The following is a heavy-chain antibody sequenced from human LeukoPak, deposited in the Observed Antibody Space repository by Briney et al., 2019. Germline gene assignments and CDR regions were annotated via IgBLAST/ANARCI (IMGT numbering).Heavy chain of an antibody. D-gene: IGHD6-6*01. CDR3: ARGPNSNWSGLDF. V-gene: IGHV3-74*01. Sequence: GGSLRLSCTASGFSFSGHWMHWARQLPGKGLVWVSRISPTGSTTSYADSVKGRFTVSRDNAKNTLYQQVNNLRAEDTAVYYCARGPNSNWSGLDFWGQGTLLTVSS. J-gene: IGHJ4*02. CDR1: GFSFSGHW. CDR2: ISPTGSTT.